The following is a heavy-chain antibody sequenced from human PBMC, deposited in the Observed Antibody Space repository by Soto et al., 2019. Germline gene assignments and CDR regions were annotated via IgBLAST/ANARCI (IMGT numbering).Heavy chain of an antibody. J-gene: IGHJ3*02. D-gene: IGHD3-3*01. CDR2: ISYDGSNK. CDR3: AKDSSYYDFWSGYTNGLSGSAFDI. CDR1: GFTFSSYG. Sequence: QVQLVESGGGVVQPGRSLRLSCAASGFTFSSYGMHWVRQAPGKGLEWVAVISYDGSNKYYADSVKGRFNISRDNSKKTLYPQMNSLRAADPAVYYCAKDSSYYDFWSGYTNGLSGSAFDIWGHGTMVTVSS. V-gene: IGHV3-30*18.